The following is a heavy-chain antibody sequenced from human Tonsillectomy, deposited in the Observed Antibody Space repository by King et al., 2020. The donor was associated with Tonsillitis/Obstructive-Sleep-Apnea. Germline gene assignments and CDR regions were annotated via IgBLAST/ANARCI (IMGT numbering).Heavy chain of an antibody. V-gene: IGHV4-59*01. CDR2: IYYSGST. Sequence: QLQESGPGLVEPSETLSLTCTVSGGSISSYYWSWIRQPPGKGLEWIGYIYYSGSTNYNPSLKSRVTISVDTSKNQFSLKLSSVTAADTAVYYCARGGASWTLDYWGQGTLVTVSS. CDR1: GGSISSYY. D-gene: IGHD3/OR15-3a*01. J-gene: IGHJ4*02. CDR3: ARGGASWTLDY.